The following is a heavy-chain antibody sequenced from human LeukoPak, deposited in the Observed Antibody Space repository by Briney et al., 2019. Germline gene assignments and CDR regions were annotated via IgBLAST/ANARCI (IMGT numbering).Heavy chain of an antibody. CDR3: ARCDPYDSSGYYLIHYYYYYGMDV. Sequence: ASVKVSCKASGYTFTGYYMHWVRQAPGQGLEWMGWINPNSGGTNYAQKFQGRVTMTRDTSISTVYMELSRLRSDDTAVYYCARCDPYDSSGYYLIHYYYYYGMDVWGQGTTVTVSS. D-gene: IGHD3-22*01. CDR1: GYTFTGYY. V-gene: IGHV1-2*02. CDR2: INPNSGGT. J-gene: IGHJ6*02.